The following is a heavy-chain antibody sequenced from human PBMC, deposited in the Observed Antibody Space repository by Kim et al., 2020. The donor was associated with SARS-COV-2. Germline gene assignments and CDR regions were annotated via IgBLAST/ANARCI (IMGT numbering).Heavy chain of an antibody. J-gene: IGHJ6*02. CDR1: GFTFGDYG. CDR3: TRDRVIVVVPVVMPDYYYYGMDV. CDR2: IRSKAYGGTT. D-gene: IGHD2-2*01. V-gene: IGHV3-49*03. Sequence: GGSLRLSCTASGFTFGDYGMSWFRQAPGKGLEWVGFIRSKAYGGTTEYAASVKGRFTISRDDSKSIAYLQMNSLKTEDTAVYYCTRDRVIVVVPVVMPDYYYYGMDVWGQGTTVTVSS.